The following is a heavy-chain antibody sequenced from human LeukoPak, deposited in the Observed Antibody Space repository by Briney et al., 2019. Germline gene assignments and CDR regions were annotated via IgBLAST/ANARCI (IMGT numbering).Heavy chain of an antibody. J-gene: IGHJ4*02. V-gene: IGHV3-21*06. CDR1: GFSFSTYA. CDR3: ARDRPTGASRVFVVQ. CDR2: MSSGSRYI. D-gene: IGHD2-15*01. Sequence: PGGSLRLSCTASGFSFSTYAMTWVRQAPGKGLEWISSMSSGSRYIYYADSVRGRFTISRDNTKNSLYLLMNNLRAEGTAIYYCARDRPTGASRVFVVQWGQGTPVTVSS.